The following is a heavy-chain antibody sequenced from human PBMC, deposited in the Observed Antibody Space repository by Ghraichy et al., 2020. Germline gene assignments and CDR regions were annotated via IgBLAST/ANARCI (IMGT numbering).Heavy chain of an antibody. J-gene: IGHJ6*03. CDR2: MNPNSGNT. CDR3: ARAVEEYQLLYYYYYMDV. D-gene: IGHD2-2*01. V-gene: IGHV1-8*02. Sequence: ASVKVSCKASGYTFTSYDINWVRQATGQGLEWMGWMNPNSGNTGYAQKFQGRVTMTRNTSISTAYMELSSLRSEDMAVYYCARAVEEYQLLYYYYYMDVWGKGTTVTVSS. CDR1: GYTFTSYD.